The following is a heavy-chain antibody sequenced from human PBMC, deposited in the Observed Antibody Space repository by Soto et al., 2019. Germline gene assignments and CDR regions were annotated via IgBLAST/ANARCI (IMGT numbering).Heavy chain of an antibody. CDR2: INHSGST. J-gene: IGHJ6*03. Sequence: QVQLQQWGAGLLKPSETLSLTCAVYGGSFSGYYWSWIRQPPGKGLEWIGEINHSGSTNYNPSLKSRVTISVDTSKNQFSLKLSSVTAADTAVYYCAGVGSGYPYYYYYMDVGGKGTTVTVSS. CDR3: AGVGSGYPYYYYYMDV. CDR1: GGSFSGYY. D-gene: IGHD3-3*01. V-gene: IGHV4-34*01.